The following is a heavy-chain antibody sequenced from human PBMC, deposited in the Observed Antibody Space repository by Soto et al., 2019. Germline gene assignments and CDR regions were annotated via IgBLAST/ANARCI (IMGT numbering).Heavy chain of an antibody. J-gene: IGHJ4*02. D-gene: IGHD7-27*01. V-gene: IGHV3-74*01. CDR2: ISSDGSSK. CDR1: GFTFSSYG. Sequence: PGGSLRLSCAASGFTFSSYGMHWVRQAPGKGLVWVSRISSDGSSKCYADSVKGRFTISRDNAKNTLYLQMNSLRAEDTAVYYCASSLLTPFDYWGQGTLVTVSS. CDR3: ASSLLTPFDY.